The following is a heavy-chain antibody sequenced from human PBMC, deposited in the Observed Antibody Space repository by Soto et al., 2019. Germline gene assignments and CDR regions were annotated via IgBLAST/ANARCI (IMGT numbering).Heavy chain of an antibody. Sequence: ASVKVSCKASGYTFTSYAMHWVRQAPGQRLEWMGWINAGNGNTKYSQKFQGRVTITRDTSASTAYMELSSLRSEDTAVYYCARGQYYDILTGYYSPSPFDYWGQGTLVTVSS. J-gene: IGHJ4*02. CDR2: INAGNGNT. CDR3: ARGQYYDILTGYYSPSPFDY. D-gene: IGHD3-9*01. V-gene: IGHV1-3*01. CDR1: GYTFTSYA.